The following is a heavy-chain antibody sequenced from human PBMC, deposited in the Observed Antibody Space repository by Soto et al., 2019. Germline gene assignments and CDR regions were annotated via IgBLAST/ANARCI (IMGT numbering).Heavy chain of an antibody. V-gene: IGHV6-1*01. J-gene: IGHJ4*02. D-gene: IGHD6-13*01. CDR3: AREVGTAHPFQY. CDR2: TFYRSKWYN. Sequence: SQTLSLTCVISGGTVSSTTAAWNWIRQSPSRGLEWLGRTFYRSKWYNDYALSVKSRITISPDTSKNQFSLQLNSVTPEDTAVYYCAREVGTAHPFQYWGQGTLVTVSS. CDR1: GGTVSSTTAA.